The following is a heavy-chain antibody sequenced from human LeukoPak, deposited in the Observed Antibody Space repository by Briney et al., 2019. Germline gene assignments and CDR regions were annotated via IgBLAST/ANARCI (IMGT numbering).Heavy chain of an antibody. D-gene: IGHD4-17*01. J-gene: IGHJ4*02. CDR2: ISGSGGST. CDR3: AKDLPDYGDYIEGY. V-gene: IGHV3-23*01. CDR1: GFTFSSFA. Sequence: GGSLRLSCAASGFTFSSFAMSWVRQAPGKGLGWVSTISGSGGSTNYADSVKGRFTFSRDNSKNTLYLQMNSLRAEDTAVYYCAKDLPDYGDYIEGYWGQGTLVTVSS.